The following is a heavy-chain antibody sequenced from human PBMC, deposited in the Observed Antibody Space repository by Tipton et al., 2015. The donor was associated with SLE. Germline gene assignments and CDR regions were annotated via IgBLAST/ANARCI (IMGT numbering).Heavy chain of an antibody. D-gene: IGHD3-3*01. CDR2: IYYTGNT. J-gene: IGHJ5*02. CDR1: GGSVSSSLYY. CDR3: ARLVPPYYEFWSGFLVARRFDP. Sequence: TLSLTCSVSGGSVSSSLYYWGWIRQPPGKGLEWIGSIYYTGNTFKNPSLESRVTVSLDMSKSQFSLKLRSVTAADTAVYYCARLVPPYYEFWSGFLVARRFDPWGQGTLVIVSS. V-gene: IGHV4-39*07.